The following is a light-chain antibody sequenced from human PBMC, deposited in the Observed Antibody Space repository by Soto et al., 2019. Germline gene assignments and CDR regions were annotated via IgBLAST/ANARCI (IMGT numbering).Light chain of an antibody. CDR3: ATWDDSLNGVV. CDR1: SSNIGSNA. V-gene: IGLV1-44*01. Sequence: QSVLTQPPSASGTPGQRVTISCSGSSSNIGSNAVNWYQQLPGTAPKLLIYSNNQRPSGVPDRFSGSKSGTSASLAISGLQCEDEADYCCATWDDSLNGVVFGGGTKLTVL. J-gene: IGLJ2*01. CDR2: SNN.